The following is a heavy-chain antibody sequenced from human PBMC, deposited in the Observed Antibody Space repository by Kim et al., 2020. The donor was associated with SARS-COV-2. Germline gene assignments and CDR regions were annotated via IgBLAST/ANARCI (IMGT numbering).Heavy chain of an antibody. Sequence: ADSVKGRFTISRDNAKKSLFVQMNSLRVEDTAVYYCAKGLVASVVGTLDVWGQGTPVTVSS. J-gene: IGHJ6*02. D-gene: IGHD6-19*01. V-gene: IGHV3-21*01. CDR3: AKGLVASVVGTLDV.